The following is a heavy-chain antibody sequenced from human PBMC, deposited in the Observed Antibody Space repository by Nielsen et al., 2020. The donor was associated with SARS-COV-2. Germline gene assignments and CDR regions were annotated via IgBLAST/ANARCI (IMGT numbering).Heavy chain of an antibody. J-gene: IGHJ6*03. V-gene: IGHV4-59*08. CDR2: ISYSGST. Sequence: WIRQPPGKGLEWIGYISYSGSTNYSPSLESRVTISVDTSKNQFSLRLNSVTAADTAVYYCAKLEQHLIPPSQYNSYYMDVWGKGTTVTVSS. CDR3: AKLEQHLIPPSQYNSYYMDV. D-gene: IGHD6-13*01.